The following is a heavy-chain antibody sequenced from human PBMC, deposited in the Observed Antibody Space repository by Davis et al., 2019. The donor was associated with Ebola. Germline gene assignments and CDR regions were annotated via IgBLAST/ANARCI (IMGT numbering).Heavy chain of an antibody. CDR2: ISAYNGNT. J-gene: IGHJ6*02. CDR1: GGTFSSYA. CDR3: ARMGYSSSSMGYYGMDV. D-gene: IGHD6-6*01. V-gene: IGHV1-18*01. Sequence: ASVKVSCKASGGTFSSYAISWVRQAPGQGLEWMGWISAYNGNTNYAQKLQGRVTMTTDTSTSTAYMELRSLRSDDTAVYYCARMGYSSSSMGYYGMDVWGQGTTVTVSS.